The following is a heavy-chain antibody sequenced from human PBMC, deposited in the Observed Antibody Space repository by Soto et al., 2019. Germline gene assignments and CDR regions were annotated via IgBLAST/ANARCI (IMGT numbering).Heavy chain of an antibody. Sequence: SETLSLTCTVSGGSISSSSYYWGWIRQPPGKGLEWIGSIYYSGSTYYNPSLKSRVTISVDTSKNQFSLKLSSVTTADTAVYYCARVTWGSGERHGMDVWGQGTTVTVSS. CDR2: IYYSGST. J-gene: IGHJ6*02. CDR3: ARVTWGSGERHGMDV. D-gene: IGHD3-10*01. CDR1: GGSISSSSYY. V-gene: IGHV4-39*01.